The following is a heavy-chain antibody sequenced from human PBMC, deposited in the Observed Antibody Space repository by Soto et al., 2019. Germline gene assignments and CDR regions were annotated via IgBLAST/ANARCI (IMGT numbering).Heavy chain of an antibody. J-gene: IGHJ3*02. CDR2: FDPEDGET. V-gene: IGHV1-24*01. D-gene: IGHD2-15*01. Sequence: ASVKVSCKLSGYTLTELSMHWGRRAPGKGLEWMGGFDPEDGETIYAQKFQGRVTMTEDTSTDTAYMELSSLRSEDTAVYYCATEGVVVVAETGAFDIWGQGTMVTVSS. CDR1: GYTLTELS. CDR3: ATEGVVVVAETGAFDI.